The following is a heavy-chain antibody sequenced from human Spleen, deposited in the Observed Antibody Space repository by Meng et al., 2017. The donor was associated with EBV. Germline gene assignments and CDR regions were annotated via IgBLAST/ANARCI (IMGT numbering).Heavy chain of an antibody. CDR3: ARDDVDSGMPLDY. J-gene: IGHJ4*02. V-gene: IGHV3-30*03. CDR1: GLHCSSYG. Sequence: QVGLLGRGGGVGQHGMSLSISWGDSGLHCSSYGMHWCRQAPGKRLDWVAFSLYDGSNTYYADYVKGRFTISRDNSYNTLYLQMNSLRGDDTAVYYCARDDVDSGMPLDYWDQGTLVTVSS. D-gene: IGHD5-18*01. CDR2: SLYDGSNT.